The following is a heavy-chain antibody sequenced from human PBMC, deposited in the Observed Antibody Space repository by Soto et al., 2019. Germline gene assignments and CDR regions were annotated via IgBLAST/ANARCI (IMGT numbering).Heavy chain of an antibody. CDR3: AKDAIVVVPAEPFDY. J-gene: IGHJ4*02. CDR2: ISGDGGST. D-gene: IGHD2-2*01. V-gene: IGHV3-23*01. Sequence: PGGSLRLSCAASGFTFTTYALSWVRQAPGKGLEWVSAISGDGGSTFCPESVKGRFTISRDNSKNTLYLQMNSLRAEDTAVYYCAKDAIVVVPAEPFDYWGQGTLVTVSS. CDR1: GFTFTTYA.